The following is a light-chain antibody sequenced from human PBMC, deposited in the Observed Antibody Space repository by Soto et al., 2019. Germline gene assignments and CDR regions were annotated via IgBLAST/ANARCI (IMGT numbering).Light chain of an antibody. Sequence: IVMTHSPDSLAVSLGERATINCKSSQSVLYSSNNKNYLAWYQQKPGQPPKLLIYWASTRESGVPDRFSGSGSGTDFTLTISSLQAEDVAVYYCQQYYSPPLTFGGGTKVDIK. J-gene: IGKJ4*01. CDR1: QSVLYSSNNKNY. CDR2: WAS. V-gene: IGKV4-1*01. CDR3: QQYYSPPLT.